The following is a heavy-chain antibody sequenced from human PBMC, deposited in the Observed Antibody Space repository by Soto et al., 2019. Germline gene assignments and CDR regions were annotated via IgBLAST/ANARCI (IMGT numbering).Heavy chain of an antibody. CDR2: IDTSGTT. Sequence: SETLSLTCTVSGGSISSYYVSWIRQSAGKGLEWIGRIDTSGTTNYNPSLKSRVTMSGDASKNHFSLNLSSVTAAATAVYYCARGPRGYVYYHGMDVWGQGTTVTVSS. D-gene: IGHD3-10*01. J-gene: IGHJ6*02. CDR1: GGSISSYY. CDR3: ARGPRGYVYYHGMDV. V-gene: IGHV4-4*07.